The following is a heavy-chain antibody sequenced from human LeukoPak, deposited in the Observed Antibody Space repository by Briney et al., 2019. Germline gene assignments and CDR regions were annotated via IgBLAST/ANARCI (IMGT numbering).Heavy chain of an antibody. CDR1: GGPFSGYY. CDR2: INHSGST. V-gene: IGHV4-34*01. Sequence: SETLSLTCAVYGGPFSGYYWSWIRQPPGKGLEWIGEINHSGSTNYNPSLKSRVTISVDTSKNQFSLKLSSVTAADTAVYYCARGGVRGFWSGYYSDYYGMDVWGQGTTVTVSS. J-gene: IGHJ6*02. CDR3: ARGGVRGFWSGYYSDYYGMDV. D-gene: IGHD3-3*01.